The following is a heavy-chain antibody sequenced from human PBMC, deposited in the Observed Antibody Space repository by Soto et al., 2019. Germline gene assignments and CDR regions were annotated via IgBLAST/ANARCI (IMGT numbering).Heavy chain of an antibody. CDR2: IFSNDEK. J-gene: IGHJ6*03. CDR1: GFSLSNARMG. Sequence: GSGPTLVNPTETLTLTCAVSGFSLSNARMGVSWIRQPPGKALEWLAHIFSNDEKSYSTSLKSRLTISKDTSKSQVVLTMTNMDPVDTATYYCARIDVVATIVVDYYYYYMDVWGKGTTVTVSS. CDR3: ARIDVVATIVVDYYYYYMDV. D-gene: IGHD5-12*01. V-gene: IGHV2-26*01.